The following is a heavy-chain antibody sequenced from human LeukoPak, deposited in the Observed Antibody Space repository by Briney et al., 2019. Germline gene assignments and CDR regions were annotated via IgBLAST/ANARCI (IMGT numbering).Heavy chain of an antibody. D-gene: IGHD5-18*01. V-gene: IGHV3-7*01. CDR1: GFTFSSYW. CDR3: AREATYNYAYALDY. CDR2: IKYDVSEI. Sequence: GGSLRLSCAASGFTFSSYWMSWVRQAPGKGLEWVANIKYDVSEIHYVDSVKGRFTISRDNAENSLYLQMSSLRAEDTAVYYCAREATYNYAYALDYWGQGTLVTVSS. J-gene: IGHJ4*02.